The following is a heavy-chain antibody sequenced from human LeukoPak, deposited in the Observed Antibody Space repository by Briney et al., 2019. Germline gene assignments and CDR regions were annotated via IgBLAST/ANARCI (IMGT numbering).Heavy chain of an antibody. V-gene: IGHV4-59*01. CDR2: IYYSGST. Sequence: SETLSLTCTVSGGSISSYYWSWIRQPPGKGLEWIGYIYYSGSTNYNPSLKSRVTISVDTSKNQFSLKLSSVTAADTAVYYCARDIGSRYNWFDPWGQGTLVTVSS. J-gene: IGHJ5*02. D-gene: IGHD2-15*01. CDR3: ARDIGSRYNWFDP. CDR1: GGSISSYY.